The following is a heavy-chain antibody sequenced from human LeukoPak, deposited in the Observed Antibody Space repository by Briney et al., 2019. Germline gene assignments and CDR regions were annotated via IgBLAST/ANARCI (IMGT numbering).Heavy chain of an antibody. Sequence: SETLSLTCAVYGGTFCGYYWSWLRQPPGKGLEWIGEINHSGSTNYNPSLKSRVTISVDTSKNQFSLKLSSVTAADTAVYYCASITIFGVVPTTTWFDPWGQGTLVTVSS. CDR3: ASITIFGVVPTTTWFDP. CDR1: GGTFCGYY. D-gene: IGHD3-3*01. V-gene: IGHV4-34*01. CDR2: INHSGST. J-gene: IGHJ5*02.